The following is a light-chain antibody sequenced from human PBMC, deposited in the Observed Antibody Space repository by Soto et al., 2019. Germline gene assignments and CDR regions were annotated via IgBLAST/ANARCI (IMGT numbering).Light chain of an antibody. CDR2: DAS. J-gene: IGKJ3*01. V-gene: IGKV3-11*01. CDR1: QSVSSY. CDR3: QQRSNIPFT. Sequence: EIVLTQSPATLSLSPGERATLSCRAGQSVSSYLAWYQQKPGQAPRLLIYDASNRATGIPARFSGSGSGTDFTLTISSLEPEDFAVYYCQQRSNIPFTFGPGTKVDI.